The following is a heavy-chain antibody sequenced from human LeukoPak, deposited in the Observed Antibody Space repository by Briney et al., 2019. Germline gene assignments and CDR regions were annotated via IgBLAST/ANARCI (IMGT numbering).Heavy chain of an antibody. CDR2: TCYSGST. D-gene: IGHD1-26*01. V-gene: IGHV4-59*01. Sequence: PSETLSLTCTVSGGSISGYCWSWIRQPPGKGLEWIAYTCYSGSTNYNPSLKSRVSMSVDTSNNQFSLKLNSLTAADTAVYYCAGGGTSYDCWGQGTLVTVSS. J-gene: IGHJ4*02. CDR3: AGGGTSYDC. CDR1: GGSISGYC.